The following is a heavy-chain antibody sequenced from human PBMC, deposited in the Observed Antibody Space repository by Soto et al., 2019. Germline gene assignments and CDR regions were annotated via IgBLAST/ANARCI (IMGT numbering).Heavy chain of an antibody. J-gene: IGHJ4*02. V-gene: IGHV2-5*01. Sequence: QITLKESGPTLVKPTQTLTLTCTFSGFSLSTSGVGVGWIRQPPGKALEWLALIYWNDDKRYSPSLKSRLTITKDTSKNQVVLTLTNMDPVDTATYYCAHFALRGGDEWGLFDYWGQGTLVTVSS. CDR2: IYWNDDK. CDR1: GFSLSTSGVG. D-gene: IGHD3-16*01. CDR3: AHFALRGGDEWGLFDY.